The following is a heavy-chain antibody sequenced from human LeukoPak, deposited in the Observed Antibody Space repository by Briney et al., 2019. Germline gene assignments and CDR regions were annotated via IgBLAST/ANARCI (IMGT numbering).Heavy chain of an antibody. Sequence: PGGSLRLSCAASGFTFSIYAMSWVRQAPGQGLQWVSSITSSCDGTYYADSVKGRFTISRDNSENMLYLQMNSLRVEDTAVYFCAKDRPNYYGSNGHYYRRDGDYWGQGTLVTVSS. CDR1: GFTFSIYA. CDR3: AKDRPNYYGSNGHYYRRDGDY. V-gene: IGHV3-23*01. D-gene: IGHD3-22*01. J-gene: IGHJ4*02. CDR2: ITSSCDGT.